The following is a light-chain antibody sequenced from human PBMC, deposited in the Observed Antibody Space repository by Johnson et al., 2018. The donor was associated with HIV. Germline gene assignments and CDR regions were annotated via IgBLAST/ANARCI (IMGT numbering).Light chain of an antibody. V-gene: IGLV1-51*01. J-gene: IGLJ1*01. CDR2: DNN. CDR3: GTWDNSLNVYV. CDR1: SSNIGNNY. Sequence: QSVLTQPPSMSAAPGQRVTISCSGSSSNIGNNYVSWYQQVPGAAPKLLIYDNNKRPSGIPDRFSGSKSGTSATLGITGLQTGDEADYYCGTWDNSLNVYVCGTGTKVTVL.